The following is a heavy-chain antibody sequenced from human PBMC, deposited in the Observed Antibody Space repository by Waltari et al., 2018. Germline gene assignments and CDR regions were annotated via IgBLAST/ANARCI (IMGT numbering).Heavy chain of an antibody. D-gene: IGHD6-13*01. Sequence: EVQLLESGGGLIQPGGSLRLSCAASGFTVSSNYMSWVRQAPGKGLEWVSVIYSGGSTYYADSVKGRFTISRDNSKNTLYLQMNSLRAEDTAVYYCARDSSWYFYFDYWGQGTLVTVSS. CDR2: IYSGGST. CDR1: GFTVSSNY. J-gene: IGHJ4*02. V-gene: IGHV3-66*03. CDR3: ARDSSWYFYFDY.